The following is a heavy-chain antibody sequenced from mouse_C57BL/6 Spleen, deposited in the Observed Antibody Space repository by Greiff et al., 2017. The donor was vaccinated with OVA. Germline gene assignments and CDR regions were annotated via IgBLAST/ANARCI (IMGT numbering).Heavy chain of an antibody. D-gene: IGHD2-4*01. V-gene: IGHV1-55*01. CDR2: IYPGSGST. CDR1: GYTFTSYW. CDR3: ASYYDYDVAMDY. J-gene: IGHJ4*01. Sequence: QVQLQQPGAELVKPGASVKMSCKASGYTFTSYWITWVKQRPGQGLEWIGDIYPGSGSTNYNEKFKSKATLTVDTSSSTAYMQLSSLTSEDSAVYYCASYYDYDVAMDYWGQGTSVTVSS.